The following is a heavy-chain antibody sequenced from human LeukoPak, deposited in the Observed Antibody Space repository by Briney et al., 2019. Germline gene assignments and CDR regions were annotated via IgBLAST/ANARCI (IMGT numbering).Heavy chain of an antibody. CDR1: GFTFSSYG. CDR2: IWYDGSNK. Sequence: GRSLRLSCAASGFTFSSYGMHWVRQAPGKGLEWVAVIWYDGSNKYYADSVKGRFTIFRDNSKNTLYLQMNSLRAEDTAVYYCARDGQYQLLWHYYYYGMDVWGQGTTVTVSS. CDR3: ARDGQYQLLWHYYYYGMDV. V-gene: IGHV3-33*01. D-gene: IGHD2-2*01. J-gene: IGHJ6*02.